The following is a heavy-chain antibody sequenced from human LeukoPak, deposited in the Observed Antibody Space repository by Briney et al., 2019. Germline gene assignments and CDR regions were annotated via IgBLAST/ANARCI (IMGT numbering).Heavy chain of an antibody. J-gene: IGHJ3*02. CDR1: GGSISSYY. CDR2: IYYSGST. CDR3: ARVLTYSSGYYSDAFDI. D-gene: IGHD3-22*01. Sequence: SETLSLTCTVSGGSISSYYWSWIRQPPGKGLEWIGHIYYSGSTNYNPSLKSRVTISVDTSKNQFSLKLSSVTAADTAVYYCARVLTYSSGYYSDAFDIWGQGTMVTVSS. V-gene: IGHV4-59*01.